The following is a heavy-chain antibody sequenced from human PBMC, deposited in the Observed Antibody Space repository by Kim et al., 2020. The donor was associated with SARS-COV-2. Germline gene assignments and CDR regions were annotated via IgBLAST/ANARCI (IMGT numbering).Heavy chain of an antibody. CDR3: TRSSSKWVLVGHYYYGMDV. J-gene: IGHJ6*02. CDR2: IRSKAYGGTT. D-gene: IGHD2-2*01. Sequence: GGSLRLSCTASGFTFGDYAMSWVRQAPGKGLEWVGFIRSKAYGGTTEYAASVKGRFTISRDDSKSIAYLQMNSLKTEDTAVYYCTRSSSKWVLVGHYYYGMDVWGQGTTVTVSS. V-gene: IGHV3-49*04. CDR1: GFTFGDYA.